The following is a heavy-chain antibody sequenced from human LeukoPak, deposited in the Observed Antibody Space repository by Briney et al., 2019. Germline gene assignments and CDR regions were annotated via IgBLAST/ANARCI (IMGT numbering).Heavy chain of an antibody. CDR2: ISNNGGYT. D-gene: IGHD2-15*01. CDR1: GFTFSSSA. V-gene: IGHV3-23*01. CDR3: AKQLGYCSDGSCYFPY. Sequence: GGSLRLSCAASGFTFSSSAMSWVRQAPGKGLEWVSAISNNGGYTYYADSVQGRFTISRDNSKSTLCLQMDSLRAEDTAVYYCAKQLGYCSDGSCYFPYWGQGTLDTVSS. J-gene: IGHJ4*02.